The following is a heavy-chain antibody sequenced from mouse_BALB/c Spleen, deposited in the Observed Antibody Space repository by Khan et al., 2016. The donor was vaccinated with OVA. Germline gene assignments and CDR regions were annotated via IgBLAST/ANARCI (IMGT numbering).Heavy chain of an antibody. V-gene: IGHV2-9-2*01. CDR3: VRRGHYYGSFYWYFDV. Sequence: VQLQESGPGLVAPSQSLSITCTVSGFSLTSYDISWIRQSPGKGLEWLGVIWTGGGTNYNSAFMSRLSISKDNSKSQVFLKMNSLKTDDTAIYYCVRRGHYYGSFYWYFDVWGAGTTVTVSS. J-gene: IGHJ1*01. D-gene: IGHD1-1*01. CDR1: GFSLTSYD. CDR2: IWTGGGT.